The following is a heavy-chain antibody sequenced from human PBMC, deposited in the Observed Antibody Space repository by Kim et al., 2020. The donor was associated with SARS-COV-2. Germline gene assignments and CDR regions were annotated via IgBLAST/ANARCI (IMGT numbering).Heavy chain of an antibody. CDR2: INHSGST. CDR1: GGSFSGYY. J-gene: IGHJ5*02. CDR3: ATRGVGATELGWFDP. V-gene: IGHV4-34*01. D-gene: IGHD1-26*01. Sequence: SETLSLTCAVYGGSFSGYYWSWIRQPPGKGLEWIGEINHSGSTNYNPSLKSRVTISVDTSKNQFSLKLSSVTAADTAVYYCATRGVGATELGWFDPWGQGTLVTVSS.